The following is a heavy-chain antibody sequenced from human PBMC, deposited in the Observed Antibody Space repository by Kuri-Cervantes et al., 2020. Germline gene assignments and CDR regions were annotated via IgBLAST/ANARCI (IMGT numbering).Heavy chain of an antibody. J-gene: IGHJ6*03. Sequence: GESLKISCAASGFTFSSYWMSWVRQAPGKGLEWVANIKQDGSEKYYVDSVKGRFTISRDNAKNSLYLQMNSLRAEDTAVYYCAKFESSSSYYYYYMDVWGKGTTVTVSS. CDR2: IKQDGSEK. D-gene: IGHD6-6*01. CDR1: GFTFSSYW. V-gene: IGHV3-7*05. CDR3: AKFESSSSYYYYYMDV.